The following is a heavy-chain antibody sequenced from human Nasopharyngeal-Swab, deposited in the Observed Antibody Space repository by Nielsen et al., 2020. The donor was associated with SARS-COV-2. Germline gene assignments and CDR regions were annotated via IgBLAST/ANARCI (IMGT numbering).Heavy chain of an antibody. D-gene: IGHD2-8*01. V-gene: IGHV3-66*02. Sequence: GESLKISCAASGFTVSSNYMSWVRQAPGKGLEWVSVIYSGGSTYYADPVKGRFTISRDNFKNTLYLQMNSLRAEDTAVYYCARQGFVLYFDYWGQGTLVTVSS. CDR2: IYSGGST. CDR3: ARQGFVLYFDY. CDR1: GFTVSSNY. J-gene: IGHJ4*02.